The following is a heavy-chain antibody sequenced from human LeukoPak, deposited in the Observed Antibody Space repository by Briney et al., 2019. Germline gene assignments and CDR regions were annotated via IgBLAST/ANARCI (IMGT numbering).Heavy chain of an antibody. CDR1: GSTFSSYS. D-gene: IGHD4-17*01. CDR3: ARANDYGDYGTDY. CDR2: ISSSSSYI. J-gene: IGHJ4*02. V-gene: IGHV3-21*01. Sequence: GGSLRLSCAASGSTFSSYSMNWVRQAPGKGLEWVSSISSSSSYIYYADSVKGRFTISRDNAKNSLYLQMNSLRAEDTAVYYCARANDYGDYGTDYWGQGTLVTVSS.